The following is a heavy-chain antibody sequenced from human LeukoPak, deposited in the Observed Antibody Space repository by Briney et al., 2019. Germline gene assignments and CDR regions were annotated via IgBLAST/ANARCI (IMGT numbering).Heavy chain of an antibody. Sequence: PSETLSLTCSVSSASISSSNYFWRWIRQPPGKGLEWLASIYYSGNSYFNPSLKSRVTISVDTSKNQFSLRLSSVTAADMAVYYCATSRGYSNTWAAYWGQGTLVTVSS. V-gene: IGHV4-39*01. CDR3: ATSRGYSNTWAAY. CDR2: IYYSGNS. CDR1: SASISSSNYF. D-gene: IGHD6-13*01. J-gene: IGHJ4*02.